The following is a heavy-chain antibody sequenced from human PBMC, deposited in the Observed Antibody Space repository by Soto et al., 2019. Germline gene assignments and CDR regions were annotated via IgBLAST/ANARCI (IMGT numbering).Heavy chain of an antibody. D-gene: IGHD5-12*01. Sequence: SVKVSCKASGGTFSSYAISWVRQAPGQGLEWMGGIIHIFGTANYAQKFQGRVTITADESTSTAYMELSSLRSEDTAVYYCARGRIVATIPPSSWGQGTLVTVSS. CDR2: IIHIFGTA. V-gene: IGHV1-69*13. J-gene: IGHJ4*02. CDR3: ARGRIVATIPPSS. CDR1: GGTFSSYA.